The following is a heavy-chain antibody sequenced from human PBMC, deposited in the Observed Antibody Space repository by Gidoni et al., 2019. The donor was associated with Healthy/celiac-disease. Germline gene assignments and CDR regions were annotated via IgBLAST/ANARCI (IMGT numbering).Heavy chain of an antibody. CDR2: IWYDGSNK. CDR3: AREAHDYGDQGGAFDI. D-gene: IGHD4-17*01. CDR1: GFTFSSSG. J-gene: IGHJ3*02. V-gene: IGHV3-33*01. Sequence: HVQLVESGGGVVQPGRSLRLSCAASGFTFSSSGMHWVRQAPGKGLEWVAVIWYDGSNKYDADSVKGRFTISRDNSKNTLYLQMNSLRAEDTAVYYCAREAHDYGDQGGAFDIWGQGTMVTVSS.